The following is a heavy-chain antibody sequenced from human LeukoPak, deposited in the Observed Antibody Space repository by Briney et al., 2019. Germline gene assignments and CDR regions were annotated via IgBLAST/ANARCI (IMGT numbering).Heavy chain of an antibody. V-gene: IGHV4-39*01. Sequence: SETLSLTCTVSGDSISSSSSYWGWIRQPPGKGLEWIGSIYYSGSTYYNTSLKSRFTISVDTSKNQFSLKLSSVTAADTAVYYCARHPSLSSGWYAYFDYWGQGTLVTVSS. CDR1: GDSISSSSSY. J-gene: IGHJ4*02. D-gene: IGHD6-19*01. CDR3: ARHPSLSSGWYAYFDY. CDR2: IYYSGST.